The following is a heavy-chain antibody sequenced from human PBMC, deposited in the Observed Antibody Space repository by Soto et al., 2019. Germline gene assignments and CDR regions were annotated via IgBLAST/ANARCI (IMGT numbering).Heavy chain of an antibody. CDR2: IIPLLGTV. D-gene: IGHD2-15*01. CDR1: GATFNNYA. Sequence: QVQLVQSGSEVKKPGSSVRVSCQGSGATFNNYAVSWVRQAPGQGLEWMGGIIPLLGTVDIAQKFQGRITLFADTSRNTVDNELRSLASEEQALYYCASTDCSRHSCPLRGHHYYYGMDVWGQGTSVTVS. CDR3: ASTDCSRHSCPLRGHHYYYGMDV. J-gene: IGHJ6*02. V-gene: IGHV1-69*06.